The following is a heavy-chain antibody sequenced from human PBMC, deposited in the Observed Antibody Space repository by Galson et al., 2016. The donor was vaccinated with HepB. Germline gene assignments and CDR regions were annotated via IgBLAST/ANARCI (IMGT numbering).Heavy chain of an antibody. J-gene: IGHJ4*02. V-gene: IGHV3-30*18. D-gene: IGHD3-10*01. CDR3: AKSGGAGSYYGDY. CDR1: GFTFSTYG. CDR2: ISHDGRKT. Sequence: SLRLSCAASGFTFSTYGLHWVRQAPGKGLEWVGVISHDGRKTYHGDSVKGRFTISRDNSKNTLYLQMNSLRLEDTAFYYCAKSGGAGSYYGDYWGQGTLVTVSS.